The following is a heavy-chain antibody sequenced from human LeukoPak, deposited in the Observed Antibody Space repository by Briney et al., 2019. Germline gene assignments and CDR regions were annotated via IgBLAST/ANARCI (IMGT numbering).Heavy chain of an antibody. J-gene: IGHJ4*02. CDR2: IYYSGST. CDR3: ARSSKLLKSSDY. CDR1: GGSISSGSYY. Sequence: SETLSLTCTVSGGSISSGSYYWGWIRQPPGKGLEWIGSIYYSGSTYYNPSLKSRVTISVDTSKNQFSLKLSSVTAADTAVYYCARSSKLLKSSDYWGQGTLVTASS. D-gene: IGHD3-10*01. V-gene: IGHV4-39*01.